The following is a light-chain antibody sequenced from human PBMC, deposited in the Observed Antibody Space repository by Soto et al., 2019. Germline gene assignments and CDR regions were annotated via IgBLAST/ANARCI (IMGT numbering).Light chain of an antibody. CDR1: QSVSSGF. Sequence: ENVLTQSPGTLSLSPGERAALSCRASQSVSSGFLAWYQQRPGQPPRLLIYRASRRATGIPDRFSGSGSGTDFTLTISRLEPEDFAMYYCQQYGYLVTFGGGTKVDIK. CDR2: RAS. V-gene: IGKV3-20*01. CDR3: QQYGYLVT. J-gene: IGKJ4*01.